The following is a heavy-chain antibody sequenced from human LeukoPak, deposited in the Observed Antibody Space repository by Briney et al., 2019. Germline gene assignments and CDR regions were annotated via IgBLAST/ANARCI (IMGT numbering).Heavy chain of an antibody. CDR3: ARNDFGSGWLGDY. Sequence: PGGSLRLSCAASGFTFSSYSMNWVRQAPGKGLEWVSTIGGRGGGTYYAEPVKGRFMISSDTSKNTLFLQMNSLRAEDTALYYCARNDFGSGWLGDYWGQGTLVTVFS. CDR2: IGGRGGGT. V-gene: IGHV3-23*01. J-gene: IGHJ4*02. CDR1: GFTFSSYS. D-gene: IGHD6-19*01.